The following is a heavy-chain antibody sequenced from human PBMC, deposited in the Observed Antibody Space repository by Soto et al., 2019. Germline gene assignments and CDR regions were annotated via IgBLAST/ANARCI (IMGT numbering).Heavy chain of an antibody. CDR1: GGTFSIYG. D-gene: IGHD2-2*01. Sequence: QVQLVQSGAEVKKPGSSVKVSCKASGGTFSIYGISWVRQAPGQGLEWMGGIIPIFGTPNYAQKFQGRVTIMEDQSTSTAYMELSSLRSEDTAVYYCPRDVWRDPDCISTSCYYNWFDPWGQGTLVTVSS. J-gene: IGHJ5*02. V-gene: IGHV1-69*12. CDR2: IIPIFGTP. CDR3: PRDVWRDPDCISTSCYYNWFDP.